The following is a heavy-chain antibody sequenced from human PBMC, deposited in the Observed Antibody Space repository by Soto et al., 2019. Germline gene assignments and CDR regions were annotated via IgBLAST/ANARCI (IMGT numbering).Heavy chain of an antibody. CDR3: ARTGMSHY. CDR1: GFTFSSYW. V-gene: IGHV3-7*01. J-gene: IGHJ4*02. CDR2: IKQDGSEK. Sequence: GGSLRLSCAASGFTFSSYWMSWVRQPPGKGLEWVANIKQDGSEKYHEDSMKGRFTISRDNAKNSLYLQMDSLTADDTAVYYCARTGMSHYWGRGTLVTVSS.